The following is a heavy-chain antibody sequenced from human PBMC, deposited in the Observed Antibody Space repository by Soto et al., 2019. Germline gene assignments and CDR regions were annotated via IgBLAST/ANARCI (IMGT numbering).Heavy chain of an antibody. CDR2: INWNGGST. CDR3: ARESRITMIVVGPGAFDI. V-gene: IGHV3-20*04. CDR1: GFTFDDYG. J-gene: IGHJ3*02. D-gene: IGHD3-22*01. Sequence: GGSLRLSCAASGFTFDDYGMSWVRQAPGKGLEWVSGINWNGGSTGYADSVKGRFTISRDNAKNSLYLQMNSLRAEDTALYYCARESRITMIVVGPGAFDIWGQGTMVTVSS.